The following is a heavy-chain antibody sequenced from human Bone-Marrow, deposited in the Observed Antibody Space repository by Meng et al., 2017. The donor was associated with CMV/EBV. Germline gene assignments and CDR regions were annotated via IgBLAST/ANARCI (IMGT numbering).Heavy chain of an antibody. V-gene: IGHV4-59*01. J-gene: IGHJ6*02. CDR3: ARENVVPAARLPYYYGMDV. D-gene: IGHD2-2*01. CDR1: GGSISSYY. Sequence: SETLSLTCTVSGGSISSYYWSWIRQPPGKGLEWIGYIYYSGSTNYNPSLKSRVTISVDTSKNQFSLKLSPVTAADTAVYYCARENVVPAARLPYYYGMDVWGQGTTVTVSS. CDR2: IYYSGST.